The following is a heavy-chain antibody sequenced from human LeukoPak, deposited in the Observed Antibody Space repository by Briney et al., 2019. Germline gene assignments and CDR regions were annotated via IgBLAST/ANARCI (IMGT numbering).Heavy chain of an antibody. D-gene: IGHD4/OR15-4a*01. V-gene: IGHV3-7*01. CDR3: AKVSLNMVNDAFDI. J-gene: IGHJ3*02. CDR2: IKQDGSDK. Sequence: GGSLRLSCAASGFTFISYWMSWVRQAPGKGLEWVANIKQDGSDKYYVDSVKGRFTISRDNAKNSLYLQMNSLRAEDTAMYYCAKVSLNMVNDAFDIWGQGTMVSVSS. CDR1: GFTFISYW.